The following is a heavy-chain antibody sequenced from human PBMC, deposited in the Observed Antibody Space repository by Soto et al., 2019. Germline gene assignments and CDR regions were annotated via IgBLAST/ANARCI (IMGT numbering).Heavy chain of an antibody. CDR3: ARDPYSPVDY. J-gene: IGHJ4*02. CDR2: INHSGST. Sequence: PSETLSLTCAVYGGSFSGYYWSWIRQPPGKGLEWIGEINHSGSTNYNPSLKSRVTISVDTSKNQFSLKLSSVTAADTAVYYCARDPYSPVDYWGQGTLVTVSA. CDR1: GGSFSGYY. D-gene: IGHD4-4*01. V-gene: IGHV4-34*01.